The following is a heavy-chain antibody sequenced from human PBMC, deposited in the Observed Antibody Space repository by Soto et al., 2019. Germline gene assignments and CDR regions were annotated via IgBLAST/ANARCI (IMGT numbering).Heavy chain of an antibody. CDR2: I. Sequence: EVQLVQSGAEVKKPGESLKISCKGSGYSFTSYWIGWVRQMPGKGLEWMGIIYSPSFQGQVTISADKSISTAYLQWSSLKASDTAMYYCARQELRWSYGKIYYYYGMDVWGQGTTVTVSS. V-gene: IGHV5-51*01. D-gene: IGHD5-18*01. J-gene: IGHJ6*02. CDR3: ARQELRWSYGKIYYYYGMDV. CDR1: GYSFTSYW.